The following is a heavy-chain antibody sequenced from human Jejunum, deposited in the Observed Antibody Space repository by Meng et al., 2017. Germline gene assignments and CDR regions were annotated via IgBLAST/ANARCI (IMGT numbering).Heavy chain of an antibody. J-gene: IGHJ4*02. CDR3: GKVDPITAHTSGWYGVDY. CDR2: MSGSGGMT. CDR1: GFAFGSYI. V-gene: IGHV3-23*01. D-gene: IGHD6-13*01. Sequence: GGSLRLSCVASGFAFGSYIMTWVRQAPGKGLEYVSSMSGSGGMTYYADSVKGRFTISRDNSKNTLYLQMTSLGGDDAATYYCGKVDPITAHTSGWYGVDYWGQGTLVTVSS.